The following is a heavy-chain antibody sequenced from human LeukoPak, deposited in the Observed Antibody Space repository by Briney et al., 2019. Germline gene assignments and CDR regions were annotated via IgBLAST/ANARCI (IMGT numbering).Heavy chain of an antibody. CDR3: AGNGIAVAGTDRVVDYWFDP. J-gene: IGHJ5*02. D-gene: IGHD6-19*01. Sequence: SVKVSLKASGGTFSRYAISWVRQAPGQGLEWTGGIILIFGTANYAQKFQGRVTITTDESTSTAYMELSSLRSEDTAVYYCAGNGIAVAGTDRVVDYWFDPWGQGTLVTVSS. V-gene: IGHV1-69*05. CDR2: IILIFGTA. CDR1: GGTFSRYA.